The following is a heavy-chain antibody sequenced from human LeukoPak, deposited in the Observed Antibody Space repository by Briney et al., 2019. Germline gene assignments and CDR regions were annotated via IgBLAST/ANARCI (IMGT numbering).Heavy chain of an antibody. CDR3: AREKEDYDFWSGTIWFDP. Sequence: SETLSLTCAVYGGSFSGYYWSWIRQPPGKGLEWIGEINHSGSTNYNPSLKSRVTISVDTSKNQFSLKLSSVTAADTAVYYCAREKEDYDFWSGTIWFDPWGQGTLVTVSS. CDR2: INHSGST. V-gene: IGHV4-34*01. D-gene: IGHD3-3*01. CDR1: GGSFSGYY. J-gene: IGHJ5*02.